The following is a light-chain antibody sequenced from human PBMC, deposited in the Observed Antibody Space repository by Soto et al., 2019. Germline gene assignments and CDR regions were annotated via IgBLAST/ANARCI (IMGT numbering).Light chain of an antibody. CDR1: SGSVSTSYY. J-gene: IGLJ3*02. CDR3: VLYVGIGIWV. CDR2: NTN. Sequence: QTVVTQEPSFSVSPGGTVTLTCGLNSGSVSTSYYPSWYQQTPGQAPRTLIYNTNTRSSGVPDRFSGSILGNKAALTITGAQADDESDDYCVLYVGIGIWVFGGGTKLTVL. V-gene: IGLV8-61*01.